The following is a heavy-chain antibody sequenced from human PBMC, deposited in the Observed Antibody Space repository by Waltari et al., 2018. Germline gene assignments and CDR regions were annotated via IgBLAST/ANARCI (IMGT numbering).Heavy chain of an antibody. Sequence: QVQLVQSGAEVKKPGASVKVSCKVSGYTLTELSMHWVRQAPGQGLEWMGGFDPEDGETIYAQKFQGRVTMTEDTSTDTAYMELSSLRSEDTAVYYCATTFLFGVVITEYWYFDLWGRGTLVTVSS. CDR3: ATTFLFGVVITEYWYFDL. CDR2: FDPEDGET. CDR1: GYTLTELS. J-gene: IGHJ2*01. D-gene: IGHD3-3*01. V-gene: IGHV1-24*01.